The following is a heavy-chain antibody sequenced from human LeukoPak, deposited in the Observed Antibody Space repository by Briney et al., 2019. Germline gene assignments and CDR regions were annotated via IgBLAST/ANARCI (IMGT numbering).Heavy chain of an antibody. CDR1: GFTFSGYP. J-gene: IGHJ4*02. CDR2: ISYDGSNE. Sequence: GGSLRLSCAASGFTFSGYPIHWVRQAPGKGLEWVAVISYDGSNEYYADSVKGRFTISRDNSKNTLYLQMNSLRAEDTAVYYCAKDQLDYWGQGTLVTVSS. CDR3: AKDQLDY. V-gene: IGHV3-30-3*02. D-gene: IGHD2-2*01.